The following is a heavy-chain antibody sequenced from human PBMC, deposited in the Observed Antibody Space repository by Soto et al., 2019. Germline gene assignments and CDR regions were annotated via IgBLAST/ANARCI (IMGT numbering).Heavy chain of an antibody. CDR1: GVSIHNSHSF. J-gene: IGHJ4*02. D-gene: IGHD6-19*01. V-gene: IGHV4-39*07. CDR2: VYYSGGA. Sequence: SETLSLTCTVSGVSIHNSHSFWGWIRQPPGKGLEFIGTVYYSGGAHYNSSLKSRVTISVDTANNQVSLKLSSVTAADTAVYYCARVASSGWYDYFDYWGQGTLVTVSS. CDR3: ARVASSGWYDYFDY.